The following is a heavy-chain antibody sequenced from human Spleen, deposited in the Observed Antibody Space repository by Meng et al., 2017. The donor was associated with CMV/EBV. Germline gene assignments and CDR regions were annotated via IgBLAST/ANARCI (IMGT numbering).Heavy chain of an antibody. D-gene: IGHD2-2*01. CDR1: GYTFTGYY. Sequence: ASVKVSCKASGYTFTGYYMHWVRQAPGQGLEWMGWINPNSGGTNYAQKFQGRVTMTRDTSISTAYMELSRLRSDDTAVYYRARSVCSSTSCYYYGMDVWGQGTTVTVSS. V-gene: IGHV1-2*02. J-gene: IGHJ6*02. CDR2: INPNSGGT. CDR3: ARSVCSSTSCYYYGMDV.